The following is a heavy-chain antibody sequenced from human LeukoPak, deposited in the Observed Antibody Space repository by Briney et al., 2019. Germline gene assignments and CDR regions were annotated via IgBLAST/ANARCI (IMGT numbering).Heavy chain of an antibody. J-gene: IGHJ4*02. V-gene: IGHV1-46*01. D-gene: IGHD5-24*01. CDR3: ARAEMATTRGRIDY. CDR1: GYTFTSYD. CDR2: INPSGGST. Sequence: ASVKVSCKASGYTFTSYDINWVRQATGQGLEWMGIINPSGGSTSYAQKFQGRVTMTRDTSTSTVYMELSSLRSEDTAVYYCARAEMATTRGRIDYWGQGTLVTVSS.